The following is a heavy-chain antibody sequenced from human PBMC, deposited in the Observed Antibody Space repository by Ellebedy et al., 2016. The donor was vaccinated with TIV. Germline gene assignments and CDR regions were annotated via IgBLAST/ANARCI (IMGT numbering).Heavy chain of an antibody. V-gene: IGHV4-59*01. CDR3: ARDLGRYGMDV. Sequence: MPSETLSLTCSVSGGSINNYYWTWIRQPPGQGLEWIGDVHHSGISHIHTSLKSRVTLSLDTSKNQFSLDLSSMTAADTATYYCARDLGRYGMDVWGQGTTVTVSS. CDR2: VHHSGIS. CDR1: GGSINNYY. J-gene: IGHJ6*02.